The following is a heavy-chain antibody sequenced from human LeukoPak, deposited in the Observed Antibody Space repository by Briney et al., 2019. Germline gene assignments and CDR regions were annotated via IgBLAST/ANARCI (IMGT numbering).Heavy chain of an antibody. CDR3: ARELNDYGGKGGWFDP. D-gene: IGHD4-23*01. CDR1: GYTFTGYY. CDR2: INPNSGDT. J-gene: IGHJ5*02. V-gene: IGHV1-2*04. Sequence: GASVKVSCKASGYTFTGYYMHWVRQAPGQGLEWMGWINPNSGDTNYAQKFQGWVTMTRDTSINTAYMELSRPGFDDTAMYYCARELNDYGGKGGWFDPWGQGTLVTVSS.